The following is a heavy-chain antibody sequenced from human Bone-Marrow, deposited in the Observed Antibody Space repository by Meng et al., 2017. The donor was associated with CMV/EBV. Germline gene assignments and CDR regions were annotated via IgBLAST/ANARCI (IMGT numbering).Heavy chain of an antibody. CDR1: GFTFDDYA. Sequence: SLKISCAASGFTFDDYAMHWVRQAPGKGLEWVSGISWNSGSIGYADSVKGRFTISRDNAKNSLYLQMNSLRAEDMALYYCAKGVYSNYDAPFDYWGQGTLVTVSS. CDR2: ISWNSGSI. J-gene: IGHJ4*02. V-gene: IGHV3-9*03. CDR3: AKGVYSNYDAPFDY. D-gene: IGHD4-11*01.